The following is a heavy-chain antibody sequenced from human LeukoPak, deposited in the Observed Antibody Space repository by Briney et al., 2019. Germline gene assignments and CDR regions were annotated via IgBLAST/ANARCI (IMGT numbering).Heavy chain of an antibody. D-gene: IGHD5-24*01. J-gene: IGHJ4*02. CDR3: ARDGSRDGYAGFDY. Sequence: GGSLRLSCAASGFTFSSYWMSWVRQAPGKGLEWVANIKQDGSEKYYVDSVKGRFTISRDNAKNSLYLQMNSLRAEDTAVYYCARDGSRDGYAGFDYWGQGTLVTVSS. V-gene: IGHV3-7*01. CDR1: GFTFSSYW. CDR2: IKQDGSEK.